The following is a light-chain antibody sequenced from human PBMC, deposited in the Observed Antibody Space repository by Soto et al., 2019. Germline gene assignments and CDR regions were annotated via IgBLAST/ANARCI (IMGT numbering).Light chain of an antibody. CDR1: QSVLYNSNNKNY. J-gene: IGKJ1*01. CDR2: WAS. Sequence: DIVMTQSPDSLAVSLGETATINCKSSQSVLYNSNNKNYLAWYQQKPGQPPQLLIYWASTREAVVPDRFSGSGSGTDSTLTISGLQAEDVADYYGQHYYCTPTTFGQGTMVEIK. V-gene: IGKV4-1*01. CDR3: QHYYCTPTT.